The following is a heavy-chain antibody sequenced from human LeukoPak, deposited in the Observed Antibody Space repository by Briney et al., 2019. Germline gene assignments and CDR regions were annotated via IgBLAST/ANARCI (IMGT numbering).Heavy chain of an antibody. CDR3: ARILLRSESFYNPSDC. D-gene: IGHD3-10*01. CDR1: GFTFSTYD. J-gene: IGHJ4*02. Sequence: GGSLRLSCAASGFTFSTYDMHWVRQATGKGLEWVSVIGTAGDTYYPGSVKGRFTISRDNAKNSLYLQMNSLRAEDTAVYFCARILLRSESFYNPSDCWGQGTLVTVSS. CDR2: IGTAGDT. V-gene: IGHV3-13*01.